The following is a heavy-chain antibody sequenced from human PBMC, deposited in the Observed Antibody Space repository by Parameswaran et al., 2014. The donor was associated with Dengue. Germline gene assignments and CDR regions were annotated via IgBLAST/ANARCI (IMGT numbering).Heavy chain of an antibody. D-gene: IGHD3-10*01. Sequence: WIRQPPGKGLEWVSYISSSGSTIYYADSVKGRFTISRDNAKNSLYLQMNSLRAEDTAVYYCAREGNTGYDDFDIWGQGTMVTVSS. CDR3: AREGNTGYDDFDI. CDR2: ISSSGSTI. J-gene: IGHJ3*02. V-gene: IGHV3-11*01.